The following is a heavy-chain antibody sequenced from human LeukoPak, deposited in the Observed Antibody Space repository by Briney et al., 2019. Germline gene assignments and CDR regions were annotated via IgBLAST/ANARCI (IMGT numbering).Heavy chain of an antibody. CDR3: ARACITMVRGSDVDY. CDR1: GYTFTSYY. V-gene: IGHV1-46*01. J-gene: IGHJ4*02. Sequence: ASVKVSCKASGYTFTSYYMHWVRQAPGQGLEWMGIINPSGGSTSYAQKFQGRVTMTRDMSTSTVYMELSSLRSEDTAVYYCARACITMVRGSDVDYWGQGTLVTVSS. D-gene: IGHD3-10*01. CDR2: INPSGGST.